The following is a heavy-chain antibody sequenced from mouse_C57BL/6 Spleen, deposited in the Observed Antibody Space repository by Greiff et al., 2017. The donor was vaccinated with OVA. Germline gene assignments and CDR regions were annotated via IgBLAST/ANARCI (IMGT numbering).Heavy chain of an antibody. J-gene: IGHJ2*01. CDR2: IDPETGGT. CDR1: GYTFTDYE. V-gene: IGHV1-15*01. CDR3: ARGDHYYGQAGDYFDY. D-gene: IGHD1-2*01. Sequence: QVQLQQSGAELVRPGASVTLSCKASGYTFTDYEMHWVKQTPVHGLEWIGAIDPETGGTAYNQKFKGKAILTADKSSSTAYMELRSLTSEDSAVYYCARGDHYYGQAGDYFDYWGQGTTLTVSS.